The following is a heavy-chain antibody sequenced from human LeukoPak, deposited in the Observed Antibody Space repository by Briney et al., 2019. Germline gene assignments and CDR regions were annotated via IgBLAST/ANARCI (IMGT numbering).Heavy chain of an antibody. CDR2: INWNSGSV. Sequence: GGSLRLSCAASGFTFDDYAMHWVRQAPGKGLEWVSGINWNSGSVGYADSVKGRFTISRDNAKNSLYLQMNSLRAEDTAVYYCAKGYYSSSSSNPPYYYGVDVWGQGTTVTVSS. D-gene: IGHD6-13*01. CDR3: AKGYYSSSSSNPPYYYGVDV. CDR1: GFTFDDYA. V-gene: IGHV3-9*01. J-gene: IGHJ6*02.